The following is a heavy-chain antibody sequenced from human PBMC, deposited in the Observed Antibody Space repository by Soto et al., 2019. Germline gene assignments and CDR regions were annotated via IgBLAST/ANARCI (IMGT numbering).Heavy chain of an antibody. V-gene: IGHV3-9*01. CDR3: ARDSIKSKWLPFNWLDA. J-gene: IGHJ5*02. D-gene: IGHD3-22*01. Sequence: EVQLEESGGGLVQPGRSLRISCAASGFIFDDYAMHWVRQAPGKGLEWVSGMKWNGDSKGYAASVKGRFTISRDNAKNSLYLEMNSLRPEDTAFYYCARDSIKSKWLPFNWLDAWGQGILVTVSS. CDR1: GFIFDDYA. CDR2: MKWNGDSK.